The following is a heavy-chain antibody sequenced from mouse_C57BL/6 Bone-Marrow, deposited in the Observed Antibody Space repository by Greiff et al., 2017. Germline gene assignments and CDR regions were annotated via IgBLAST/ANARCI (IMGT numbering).Heavy chain of an antibody. CDR1: GYTFTSYW. V-gene: IGHV1-55*01. D-gene: IGHD2-3*01. Sequence: QVQLQQPGAELVKPGASVKVSCKASGYTFTSYWMHWVKQRPGQGLEWIGDIYPGSGSTNYNEKFKSKATLTVDTSSSTAYMQLSSLTSEDSTVYYCGYDGYYVGFDYWGQGTTLTVSS. CDR2: IYPGSGST. J-gene: IGHJ2*01. CDR3: GYDGYYVGFDY.